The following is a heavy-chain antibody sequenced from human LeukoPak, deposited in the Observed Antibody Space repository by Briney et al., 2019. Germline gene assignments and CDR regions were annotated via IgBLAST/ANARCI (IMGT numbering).Heavy chain of an antibody. J-gene: IGHJ3*02. CDR1: GNSFNFYW. CDR2: ALPADSHT. V-gene: IGHV5-51*01. Sequence: GEPLQIPCKVSGNSFNFYWIGWVRQLPGKGLEWMGTALPADSHTRYSPSFQGQVTISADKSISTVYLQWFSLEASDTAMYYCVRPSRITMIRGVPSGAFDIWGQGTMVTVSS. CDR3: VRPSRITMIRGVPSGAFDI. D-gene: IGHD3-10*01.